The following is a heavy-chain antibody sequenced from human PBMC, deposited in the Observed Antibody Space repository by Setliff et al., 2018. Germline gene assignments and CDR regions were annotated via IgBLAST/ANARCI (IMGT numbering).Heavy chain of an antibody. D-gene: IGHD3-10*01. J-gene: IGHJ5*02. Sequence: LGGSLRLSCAASGFTFSNYEMNWVRQAPGKGLEWVSYINSGGSLIYYADSVKGRFTISRDNAKSSLYLQMNSLRAEDTAVYYCARDLIRGAPNWFDPGAREPWSPSPQ. CDR3: ARDLIRGAPNWFDP. V-gene: IGHV3-48*03. CDR1: GFTFSNYE. CDR2: INSGGSLI.